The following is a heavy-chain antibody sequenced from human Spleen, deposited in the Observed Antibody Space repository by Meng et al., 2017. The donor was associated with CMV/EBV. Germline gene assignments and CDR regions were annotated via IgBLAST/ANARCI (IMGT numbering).Heavy chain of an antibody. CDR3: ARGWSSSWYGY. J-gene: IGHJ4*02. D-gene: IGHD6-13*01. CDR2: INHSGST. Sequence: LTGAVYGGSVSGYYWSWTRQPTGKGREWIGEINHSGSTNYNPSLKSRVTISVDTSKNQFSLKLSSVTAADTAVYYCARGWSSSWYGYWGQGTLVTVSS. V-gene: IGHV4-34*01. CDR1: GGSVSGYY.